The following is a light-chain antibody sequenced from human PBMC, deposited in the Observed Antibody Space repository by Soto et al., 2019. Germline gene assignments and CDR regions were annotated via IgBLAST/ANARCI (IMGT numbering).Light chain of an antibody. CDR3: SSHAGIINVV. CDR1: SSDVGGYNS. CDR2: EVT. V-gene: IGLV2-8*01. Sequence: QSALTQPPSASGSPGQSVTISCTGTSSDVGGYNSVSWYQQHPGKAPKLIIYEVTKRPSGVPDRFSGSKSGNTASLTVSGLQAEDEADYYCSSHAGIINVVFGGGTKLTVI. J-gene: IGLJ3*02.